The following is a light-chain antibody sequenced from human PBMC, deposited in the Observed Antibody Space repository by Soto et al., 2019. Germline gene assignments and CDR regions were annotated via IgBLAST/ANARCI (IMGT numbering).Light chain of an antibody. V-gene: IGKV3-20*01. Sequence: IGLTQSPGTLSLSPGERATLSCGASQSVTNNFLAWYQQKPGQAPRLLIYGASSRATGVPDRFSGSGSGTDFTLTISRLEPGDFAVYYCQQYGTPLFTFGPGTKVHIK. CDR3: QQYGTPLFT. CDR2: GAS. CDR1: QSVTNNF. J-gene: IGKJ3*01.